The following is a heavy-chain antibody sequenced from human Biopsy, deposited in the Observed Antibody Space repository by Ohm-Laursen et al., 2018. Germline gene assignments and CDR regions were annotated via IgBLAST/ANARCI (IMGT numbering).Heavy chain of an antibody. CDR1: GGTFSSSA. Sequence: ASVKVSCKVSGGTFSSSAITWVRQAPGQGLEWVGWISPYNDKTSYPPKLQDRVTMTADTSTNTAHMELRSLRSDDTAVYYCARVFCTSTTCYGLLDNWGQGTVVTVSS. CDR3: ARVFCTSTTCYGLLDN. D-gene: IGHD2/OR15-2a*01. CDR2: ISPYNDKT. J-gene: IGHJ4*02. V-gene: IGHV1-18*01.